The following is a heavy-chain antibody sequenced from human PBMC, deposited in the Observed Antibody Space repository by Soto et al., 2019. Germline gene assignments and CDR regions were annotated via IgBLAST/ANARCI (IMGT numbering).Heavy chain of an antibody. V-gene: IGHV3-30-3*01. CDR3: VTDRPRIIVYDAFDV. Sequence: QVQLVESGGGAVQPGRSLSLSCAASGFTFSTYALHWVRQAPGKGLEWVAGIVYDGSDKYYADSVKGRFTISRDNSKNALYLQMSSLRPEDTAVYYCVTDRPRIIVYDAFDVWGQGTMVTVSS. CDR1: GFTFSTYA. D-gene: IGHD3-22*01. J-gene: IGHJ3*01. CDR2: IVYDGSDK.